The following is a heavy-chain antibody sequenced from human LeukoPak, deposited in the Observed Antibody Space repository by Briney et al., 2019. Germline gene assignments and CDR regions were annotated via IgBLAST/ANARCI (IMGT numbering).Heavy chain of an antibody. J-gene: IGHJ4*02. CDR2: ISAYNGNT. CDR3: ARDYGDPRSFDY. Sequence: GASVKVSCKAFGYTFTDYYIHWVKEAPGQGLEWMGWISAYNGNTNYAQKLQGRVTMTTDTSTSTAYMELRSLRSDDTAVYYCARDYGDPRSFDYWGQGTLVTVSS. CDR1: GYTFTDYY. V-gene: IGHV1-18*04. D-gene: IGHD4-17*01.